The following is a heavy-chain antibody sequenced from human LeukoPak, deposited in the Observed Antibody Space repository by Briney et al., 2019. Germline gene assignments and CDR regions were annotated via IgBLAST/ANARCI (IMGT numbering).Heavy chain of an antibody. J-gene: IGHJ3*02. CDR3: TRDGRGSGYDAFDI. V-gene: IGHV3-49*04. CDR1: GFTFGDYA. D-gene: IGHD3-22*01. Sequence: GGSLRLSCTASGFTFGDYAMRWVRQAPGKGLEWVGFIRSKAYGGTTEYAASVKGGFTISRDDSKSIAYLQMNSLKTEDTAVYYCTRDGRGSGYDAFDIWGQGTMVTVSS. CDR2: IRSKAYGGTT.